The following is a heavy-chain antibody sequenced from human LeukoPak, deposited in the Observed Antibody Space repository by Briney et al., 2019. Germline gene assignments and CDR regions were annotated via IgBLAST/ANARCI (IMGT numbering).Heavy chain of an antibody. D-gene: IGHD6-13*01. CDR3: ARWPIAAAGTFDY. J-gene: IGHJ4*02. CDR2: INPNSGGT. CDR1: GYTFTGYY. Sequence: ASVKVSCKASGYTFTGYYMHWVRQAPGQGLEWMGWINPNSGGTNYAQKLQGRVTMTTDTSTGTAYMELRSLRSDDTAVYYCARWPIAAAGTFDYWGQGTLVTVSS. V-gene: IGHV1-2*02.